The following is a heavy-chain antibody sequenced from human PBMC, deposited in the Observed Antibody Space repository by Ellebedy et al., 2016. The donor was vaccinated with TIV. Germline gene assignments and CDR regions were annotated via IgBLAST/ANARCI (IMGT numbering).Heavy chain of an antibody. Sequence: MPSETLSLTCAVYGGSFSGYYWSWIRQPPGKGLEWIGEINHSGSTYYNPSLKSRVTISVDTSKNQFSLKLSSVTAADTAVYYCARRKSNYYGSGSYPYGMDVWGQGTTVTVSS. CDR2: INHSGST. CDR3: ARRKSNYYGSGSYPYGMDV. J-gene: IGHJ6*02. V-gene: IGHV4-34*01. CDR1: GGSFSGYY. D-gene: IGHD3-10*01.